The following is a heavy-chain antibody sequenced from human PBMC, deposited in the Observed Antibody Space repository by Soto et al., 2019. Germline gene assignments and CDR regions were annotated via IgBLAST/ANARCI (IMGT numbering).Heavy chain of an antibody. Sequence: SLRPSCAQPGFTFSSYGMHWVCQAPGKGLEWVAVIWYDGSNKYYADSVKGRFTISRDNSKNTLYLQMNSLRAEDSAVYCCARGEDPDYWGPGTLVTDSS. V-gene: IGHV3-33*01. CDR2: IWYDGSNK. CDR3: ARGEDPDY. CDR1: GFTFSSYG. J-gene: IGHJ4*02.